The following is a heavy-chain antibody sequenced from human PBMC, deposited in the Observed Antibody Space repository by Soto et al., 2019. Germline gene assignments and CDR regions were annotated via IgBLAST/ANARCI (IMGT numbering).Heavy chain of an antibody. V-gene: IGHV1-18*01. CDR3: VRVSSVPLIHPDFYYYMDV. Sequence: GSVKVSCNASGYSFTIYGITWVRQAPGQGHEWMGWISARTANTNYAEKFQGRVTMTTDTSTNTAYMELRSLRSDDTAVYYCVRVSSVPLIHPDFYYYMDVWAEGTTVTVSS. CDR1: GYSFTIYG. J-gene: IGHJ6*03. CDR2: ISARTANT. D-gene: IGHD5-18*01.